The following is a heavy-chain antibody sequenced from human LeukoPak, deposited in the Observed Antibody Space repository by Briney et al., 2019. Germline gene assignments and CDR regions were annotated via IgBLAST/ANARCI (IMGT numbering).Heavy chain of an antibody. CDR2: INSEGSTT. D-gene: IGHD3-22*01. CDR1: GFTFSRYW. V-gene: IGHV3-74*01. J-gene: IGHJ4*02. Sequence: GGSLRLSCTASGFTFSRYWMHWVRQAPGKGLVWVSRINSEGSTTSYADSVKGRFTISRDNAENTLYLQMNSLRAEDTAVYYCATYDSSVYYYVFDYWGQGTLVTVSS. CDR3: ATYDSSVYYYVFDY.